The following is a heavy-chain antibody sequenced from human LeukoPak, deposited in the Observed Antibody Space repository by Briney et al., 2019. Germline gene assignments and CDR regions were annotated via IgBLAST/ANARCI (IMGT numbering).Heavy chain of an antibody. CDR1: GFTFNIYD. CDR2: IRYDGGNE. J-gene: IGHJ4*02. V-gene: IGHV3-30*02. D-gene: IGHD4-11*01. Sequence: GESLRLSCAVSGFTFNIYDMYWVRQAPGKGLEWVAFIRYDGGNEYYADSVKGRFTISRDNSKNTLYLQMNSLRPEDMAVYYCTKLASVSTDYWGQGTLVTVSS. CDR3: TKLASVSTDY.